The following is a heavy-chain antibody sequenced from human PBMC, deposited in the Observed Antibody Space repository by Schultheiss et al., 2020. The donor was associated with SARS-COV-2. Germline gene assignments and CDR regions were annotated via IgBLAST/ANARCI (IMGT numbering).Heavy chain of an antibody. V-gene: IGHV3-23*01. CDR3: ARDRRQWYYYYGMDV. CDR1: GFTFNNYA. CDR2: ISGSGGST. D-gene: IGHD6-19*01. J-gene: IGHJ6*02. Sequence: GESLKISCAASGFTFNNYAMSWVRQAPGKGLEWVSAISGSGGSTYHADSVKGRFTISRENAKNSLYLQMNSLRAEDTAVYYCARDRRQWYYYYGMDVWGQGTTVTVSS.